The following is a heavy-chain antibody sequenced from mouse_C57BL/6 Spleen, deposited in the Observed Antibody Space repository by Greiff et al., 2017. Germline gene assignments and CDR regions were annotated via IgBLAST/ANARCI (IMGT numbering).Heavy chain of an antibody. CDR2: INHDGSST. D-gene: IGHD2-13*01. J-gene: IGHJ4*01. Sequence: EVKLVESEGGLVQPGSSMKLSCTASGFTFSDYYMAWVRQVPEKGLEWVANINHDGSSTYYLDSLKSRFIISRDNAKNILYLQMSSLKSEDTATYYCARDLTDYYAMDYWGQGTSVTVSS. CDR1: GFTFSDYY. CDR3: ARDLTDYYAMDY. V-gene: IGHV5-16*01.